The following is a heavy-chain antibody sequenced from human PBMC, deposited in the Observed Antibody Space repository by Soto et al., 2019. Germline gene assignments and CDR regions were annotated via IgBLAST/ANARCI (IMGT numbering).Heavy chain of an antibody. V-gene: IGHV1-18*04. D-gene: IGHD3-22*01. Sequence: ASVKVSCKASGYTFTSYGISWVRQAPGQGLEWMGWISAYNGNTSYAQKLQGRVTMTTDTSTSTAYMELRSLRSDDTAVYYCARHRLLRGKGYYYYGMDVWGQGTTVTVSS. J-gene: IGHJ6*02. CDR3: ARHRLLRGKGYYYYGMDV. CDR2: ISAYNGNT. CDR1: GYTFTSYG.